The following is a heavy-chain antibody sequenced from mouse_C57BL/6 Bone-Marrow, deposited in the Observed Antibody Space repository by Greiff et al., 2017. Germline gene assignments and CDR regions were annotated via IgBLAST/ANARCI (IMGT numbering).Heavy chain of an antibody. J-gene: IGHJ4*01. CDR1: GYTFTSYW. CDR2: IYPGSGST. D-gene: IGHD2-3*01. Sequence: QVQLQQPGAELVKPGASVKMSCKASGYTFTSYWITWVKQRPGQGLEWIGDIYPGSGSTNYNEKFKSKATLTVETSSSTAYMQHSSLTSEDSAVYYCAGGYYGNAMDYWGQGTSVTDSS. V-gene: IGHV1-55*01. CDR3: AGGYYGNAMDY.